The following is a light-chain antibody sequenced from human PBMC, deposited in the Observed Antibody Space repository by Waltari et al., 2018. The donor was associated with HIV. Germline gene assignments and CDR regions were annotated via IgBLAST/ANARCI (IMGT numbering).Light chain of an antibody. CDR3: QQYDNLPFT. Sequence: IQLPDSPSSLFPCVGDRVTITCRVSQGISNYLNWYQQKPGKAPKLLIYDASNLETGVPSRFGGSGSGTDFTFTISSLQPEDIATYYCQQYDNLPFTVGPGTKVDIK. CDR1: QGISNY. CDR2: DAS. J-gene: IGKJ3*01. V-gene: IGKV1-33*01.